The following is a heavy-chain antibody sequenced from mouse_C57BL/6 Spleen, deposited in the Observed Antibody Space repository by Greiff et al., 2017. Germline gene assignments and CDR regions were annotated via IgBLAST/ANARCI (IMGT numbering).Heavy chain of an antibody. J-gene: IGHJ3*01. CDR3: KYDADSNYRAD. CDR1: GYTFTDYE. CDR2: IDPETGGT. Sequence: VQLQQSGAELVRPGASVTLSCKASGYTFTDYEMHWVKQTPVPGLEWIGAIDPETGGTAYNQKFKGKAILTADKSSSTAYMELRSLTSEDSAVYYCKYDADSNYRADWGQGTLVTVSA. D-gene: IGHD2-5*01. V-gene: IGHV1-15*01.